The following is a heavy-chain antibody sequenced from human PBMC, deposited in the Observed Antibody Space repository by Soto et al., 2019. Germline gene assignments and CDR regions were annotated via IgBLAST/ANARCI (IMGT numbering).Heavy chain of an antibody. V-gene: IGHV1-46*01. J-gene: IGHJ4*02. Sequence: ASVKVSCKASGYTFTSYYMNWVRQAPGQGLEWLGIINPSGGYTTYAQKFQGRVTMTTDMSTTTAYMELRSLRSDDTAVYYCARDNDVWTGYFFDNWGQGTLVTVSS. CDR3: ARDNDVWTGYFFDN. CDR2: INPSGGYT. CDR1: GYTFTSYY. D-gene: IGHD3-3*01.